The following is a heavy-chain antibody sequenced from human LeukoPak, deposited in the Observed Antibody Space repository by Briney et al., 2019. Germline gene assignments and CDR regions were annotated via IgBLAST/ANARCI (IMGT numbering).Heavy chain of an antibody. CDR1: GFSLSFSW. D-gene: IGHD1-1*01. V-gene: IGHV3-7*02. Sequence: GGSLRLSCAASGFSLSFSWVTWVRQAPGEGLEWVATIKQEGSEKFYVNSVKGRFTISRDNTKDSLYLQVNSLRADDTAVYYCASLWDDGYWGQGTLVTVSS. CDR3: ASLWDDGY. J-gene: IGHJ4*02. CDR2: IKQEGSEK.